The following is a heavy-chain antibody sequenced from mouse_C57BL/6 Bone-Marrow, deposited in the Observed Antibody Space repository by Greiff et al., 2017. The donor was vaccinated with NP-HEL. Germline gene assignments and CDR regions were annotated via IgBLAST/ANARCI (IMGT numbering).Heavy chain of an antibody. V-gene: IGHV14-4*01. CDR2: IDPENGDT. D-gene: IGHD2-1*01. CDR3: TSPIYYGNYPYAMDY. J-gene: IGHJ4*01. Sequence: VQLKQSGAELVRPGASVKLYCTASGFNIKDDYMHWVKQRPEQGLEWIGWIDPENGDTEYASKFQGKATITADTSSNTAYLQLSSLTSEDTAVYYCTSPIYYGNYPYAMDYWGQGTSVTVSS. CDR1: GFNIKDDY.